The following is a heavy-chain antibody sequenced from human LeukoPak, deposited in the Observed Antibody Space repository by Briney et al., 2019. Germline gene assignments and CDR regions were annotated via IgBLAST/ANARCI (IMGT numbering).Heavy chain of an antibody. J-gene: IGHJ4*02. CDR1: GYTFTNYG. Sequence: EASVKVSCKASGYTFTNYGITWVRQAPGQGLEWMGWISAYNGNTNYVEKLQGRVTMTTDTATSTAYMELRSLRSDDTAVYYCARLPRPDFGVVAPFDYWGQGTLVTVSS. D-gene: IGHD3-3*01. CDR3: ARLPRPDFGVVAPFDY. V-gene: IGHV1-18*01. CDR2: ISAYNGNT.